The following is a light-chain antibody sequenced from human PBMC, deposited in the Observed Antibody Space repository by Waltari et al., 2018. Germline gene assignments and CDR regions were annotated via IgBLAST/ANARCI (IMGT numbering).Light chain of an antibody. J-gene: IGLJ2*01. V-gene: IGLV1-36*01. CDR1: SSNIGNNA. CDR2: YDD. CDR3: AAWDDSLNGPYVV. Sequence: QSVLTQPPSVSEAPRQRVTISCSGCSSNIGNNAVNWYQQPPGKATKLLIYYDDLLPSGVSDRFSGSKSGTSAFLAISGLQSEDEADYYCAAWDDSLNGPYVVFGGGTKLTVL.